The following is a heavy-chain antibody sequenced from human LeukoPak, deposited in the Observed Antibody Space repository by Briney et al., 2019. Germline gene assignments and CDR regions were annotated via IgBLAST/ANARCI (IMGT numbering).Heavy chain of an antibody. D-gene: IGHD3-9*01. V-gene: IGHV3-15*01. Sequence: PGGSLRLSCAASGFTFSYAWMNWVRQAPGKGLEWVGRIKSKADGGTTDYAAPVKGRFTISRDDSKNTLYLQMNSLKTEDTAVYYCTTSYYDTLTGFSTFDYWGQGTLVTVSS. CDR2: IKSKADGGTT. CDR3: TTSYYDTLTGFSTFDY. J-gene: IGHJ4*02. CDR1: GFTFSYAW.